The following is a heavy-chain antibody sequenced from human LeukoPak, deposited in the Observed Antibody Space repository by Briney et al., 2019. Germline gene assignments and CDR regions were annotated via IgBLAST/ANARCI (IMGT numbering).Heavy chain of an antibody. D-gene: IGHD6-19*01. J-gene: IGHJ4*02. CDR1: GYTFSSYG. CDR3: ARDPGVGWLVEGRPLDY. Sequence: GASVKVSCKASGYTFSSYGISWVRQAPGQGLEWMGWISVYNGNTNYAQKLQGRVTMTTETSTSTAYMELRSLRSDDTAVYYCARDPGVGWLVEGRPLDYWGQGTLVTVSS. CDR2: ISVYNGNT. V-gene: IGHV1-18*01.